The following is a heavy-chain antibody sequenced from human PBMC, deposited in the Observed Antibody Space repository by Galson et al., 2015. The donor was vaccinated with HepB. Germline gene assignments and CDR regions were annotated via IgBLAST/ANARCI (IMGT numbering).Heavy chain of an antibody. V-gene: IGHV3-48*03. CDR1: GFTLSSYE. D-gene: IGHD6-13*01. CDR3: ARDPGSSSSWSYYFDY. CDR2: VSSSGGTI. J-gene: IGHJ4*02. Sequence: SLRLSCAASGFTLSSYEMNWVRQAPGKGLEWVSYVSSSGGTIYYADSVKGRFTISRDNAKNSVYLQMNSLRAEDTAVYYCARDPGSSSSWSYYFDYWGQGTLVTVSS.